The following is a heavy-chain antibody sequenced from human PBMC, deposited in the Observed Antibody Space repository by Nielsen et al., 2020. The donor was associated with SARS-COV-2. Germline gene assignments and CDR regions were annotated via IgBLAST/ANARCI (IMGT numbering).Heavy chain of an antibody. CDR1: GGSFSGYF. Sequence: SETLSLTCAVYGGSFSGYFWSWIRQPPGKGLEWIGEINHSGSTNYNPSLKSRVTISLDTSKNQFSLKLNSLTAADTAVYYCARVSPEESWLVTYYYYYMDVWGKGTTVTVSS. CDR2: INHSGST. CDR3: ARVSPEESWLVTYYYYYMDV. V-gene: IGHV4-34*01. D-gene: IGHD6-19*01. J-gene: IGHJ6*03.